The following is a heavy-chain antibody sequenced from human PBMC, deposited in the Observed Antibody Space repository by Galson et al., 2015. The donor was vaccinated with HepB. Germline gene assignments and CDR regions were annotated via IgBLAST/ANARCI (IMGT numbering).Heavy chain of an antibody. V-gene: IGHV3-48*02. CDR1: GFIFSSYN. CDR2: ITTTSGT. CDR3: AKALAGTYGMDV. D-gene: IGHD6-19*01. Sequence: SLRLSCAASGFIFSSYNMYWVRQAPGKGLEWVSYITTTSGTYYADSVKGRFSISRDNAKNSPYLQMNSLRDEDAAVYYCAKALAGTYGMDVWGQGTTVTVSS. J-gene: IGHJ6*02.